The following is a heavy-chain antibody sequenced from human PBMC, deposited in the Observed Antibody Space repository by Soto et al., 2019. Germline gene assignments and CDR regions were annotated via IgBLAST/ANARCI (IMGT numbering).Heavy chain of an antibody. D-gene: IGHD6-13*01. CDR3: AKRIAAGTNYYYGMDV. V-gene: IGHV3-30*18. J-gene: IGHJ6*02. Sequence: QVQLVESGGGVVQPGRSLRLSCAASGFTFSSYGMHWVRQAPGKGLEWVAVISYDGSNKYYADSVKGRFTISRDNSKNTLYLQMNSRRAEDTAGYYWAKRIAAGTNYYYGMDVWGQGTTVTVSS. CDR1: GFTFSSYG. CDR2: ISYDGSNK.